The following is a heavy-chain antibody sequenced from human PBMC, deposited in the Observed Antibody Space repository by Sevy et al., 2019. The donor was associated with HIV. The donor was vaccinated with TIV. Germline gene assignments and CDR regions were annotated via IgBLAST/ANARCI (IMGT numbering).Heavy chain of an antibody. Sequence: GGSLRLSCTASGFSFGDYAMNWVRQAPGKGLEWVAFLKNKARGGTLDHAASVKGRFTISRDDSKSIVYLQMNDLRTEDTGVYYCTQGKGAESIFDYWGQGALVTVSS. CDR1: GFSFGDYA. CDR2: LKNKARGGTL. V-gene: IGHV3-49*04. D-gene: IGHD1-26*01. CDR3: TQGKGAESIFDY. J-gene: IGHJ4*02.